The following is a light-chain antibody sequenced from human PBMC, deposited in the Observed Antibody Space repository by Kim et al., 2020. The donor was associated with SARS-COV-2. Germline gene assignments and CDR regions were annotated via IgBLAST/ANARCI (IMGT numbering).Light chain of an antibody. CDR2: QDS. V-gene: IGLV3-1*01. CDR3: QAWDSSTMV. CDR1: KLGDKY. J-gene: IGLJ3*02. Sequence: VSPGQTSSITCSGDKLGDKYACWYQQKPGQSPVLVIYQDSKRPSGISERFSGSNSENTATLTISGTQAMDEADYYCQAWDSSTMVFGGGTQLTVL.